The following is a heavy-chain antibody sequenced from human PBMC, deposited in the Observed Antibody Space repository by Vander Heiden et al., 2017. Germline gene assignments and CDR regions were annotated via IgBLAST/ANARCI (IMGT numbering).Heavy chain of an antibody. CDR1: GFTFSSYG. D-gene: IGHD3-16*01. V-gene: IGHV3-33*01. CDR3: ARDLGI. J-gene: IGHJ3*02. Sequence: QVLLVESGGGVVQPGRSLRLSCAASGFTFSSYGMHWVRQAPGKGLEWVAVIWYDGTKKVYVDSVKGRFTISRDNSKNMLFLQMNSLRAEDTAIYYCARDLGIWGQGTLVTVSS. CDR2: IWYDGTKK.